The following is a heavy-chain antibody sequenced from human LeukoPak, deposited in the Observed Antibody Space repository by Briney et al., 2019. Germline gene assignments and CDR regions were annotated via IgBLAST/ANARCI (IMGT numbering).Heavy chain of an antibody. CDR3: ASRRSPSGAGY. Sequence: ASVKVSCKASGYTFTGYYIHWVRQAPGQGPDWMGWINPNSGGTNYAQKFQGRVTMTSDTSISTAYLELSRLRSDDTAVYYCASRRSPSGAGYWGQGTLVTVSS. CDR2: INPNSGGT. J-gene: IGHJ4*02. V-gene: IGHV1-2*02. CDR1: GYTFTGYY. D-gene: IGHD4-17*01.